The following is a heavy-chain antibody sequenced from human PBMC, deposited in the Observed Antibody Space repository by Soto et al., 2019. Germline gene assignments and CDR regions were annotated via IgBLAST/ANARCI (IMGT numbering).Heavy chain of an antibody. CDR3: ARDVRQLGSRGFDY. J-gene: IGHJ4*02. CDR1: GFTVSSNY. CDR2: IYSGGST. D-gene: IGHD6-6*01. Sequence: GGSLRLSCAASGFTVSSNYMSWVRQAPGKGLEWVSVIYSGGSTYYADSVKGRFTISRDNSKNTLYLQMNSLRAEDTAVYYCARDVRQLGSRGFDYWGQGTLVTVSS. V-gene: IGHV3-53*01.